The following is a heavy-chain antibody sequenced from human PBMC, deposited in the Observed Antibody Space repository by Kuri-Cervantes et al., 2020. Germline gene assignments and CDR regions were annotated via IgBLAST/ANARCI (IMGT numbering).Heavy chain of an antibody. CDR1: GFTFDDYA. D-gene: IGHD3-10*01. J-gene: IGHJ3*02. V-gene: IGHV3-43*01. CDR3: AKDYGSGSLHDAFDI. Sequence: GGSLRLSCAASGFTFDDYAMHWVRQAPGKGLEWVSLISWDGGSTYYADSVKGRFTISRDNSKNSLYLQMNSLRTEDTALYYCAKDYGSGSLHDAFDIWGQGTMVTVSS. CDR2: ISWDGGST.